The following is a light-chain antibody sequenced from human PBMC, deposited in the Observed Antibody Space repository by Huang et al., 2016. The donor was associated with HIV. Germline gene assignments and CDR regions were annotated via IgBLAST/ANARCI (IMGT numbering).Light chain of an antibody. CDR2: GSS. J-gene: IGKJ2*01. CDR1: QSVSTY. Sequence: EIVLTQSPGTLSLSPGERATLSCRASQSVSTYLAWYQQKPGQAPRLLIYGSSSRATGIPDRFSGRGSGTDFTLTITRLEPEDFAVYYCQQYGNSPPYTFGQGTKLEIK. V-gene: IGKV3-20*01. CDR3: QQYGNSPPYT.